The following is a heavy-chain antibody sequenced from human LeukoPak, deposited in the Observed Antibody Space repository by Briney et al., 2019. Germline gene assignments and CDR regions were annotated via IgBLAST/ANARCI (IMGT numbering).Heavy chain of an antibody. CDR1: GGSISSYY. J-gene: IGHJ4*02. Sequence: SETLSLTCTVYGGSISSYYWSWIRQPPGKGLEWIGYIYYSGSTNYNPSLKSRVTISVDTSKNQFSLKLSSVTAADTAVYYCAREGYYDSSGYANFDYWGQGTLVTVSS. CDR3: AREGYYDSSGYANFDY. V-gene: IGHV4-59*01. CDR2: IYYSGST. D-gene: IGHD3-22*01.